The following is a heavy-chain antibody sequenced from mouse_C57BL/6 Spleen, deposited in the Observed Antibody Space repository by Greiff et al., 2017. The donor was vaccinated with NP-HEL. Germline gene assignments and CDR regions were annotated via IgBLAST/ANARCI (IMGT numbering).Heavy chain of an antibody. Sequence: QVQLQQPGAELVKPGASVKLSCKASGYTFTSYWMHWVKQRPGQGLEWIGMIHPNSGSTNYNEKFKSKATLTVDKSSSTAYMQLSSLTSEDSAVYYCARDYGSHYFDYWGQGTTLTVSS. CDR3: ARDYGSHYFDY. CDR1: GYTFTSYW. J-gene: IGHJ2*01. D-gene: IGHD1-1*01. CDR2: IHPNSGST. V-gene: IGHV1-64*01.